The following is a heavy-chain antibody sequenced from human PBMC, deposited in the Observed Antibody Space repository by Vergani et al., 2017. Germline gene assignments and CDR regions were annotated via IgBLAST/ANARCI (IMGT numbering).Heavy chain of an antibody. Sequence: QVQLQESGPGLVKSSETLSLTCSVPFDSIRNLYCNWVRQPPGKGLEWIGSIHYSENTNYNPSLKTRVTISVDTSKNQFSLTLTSVTAADTTVYYCASDTHSGQRADRWGQGILVTVTS. CDR3: ASDTHSGQRADR. J-gene: IGHJ5*02. CDR1: FDSIRNLY. D-gene: IGHD6-19*01. CDR2: IHYSENT. V-gene: IGHV4-59*11.